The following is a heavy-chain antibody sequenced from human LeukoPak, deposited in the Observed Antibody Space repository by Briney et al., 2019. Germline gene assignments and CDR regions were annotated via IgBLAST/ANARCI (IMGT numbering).Heavy chain of an antibody. CDR1: GFTFRLYA. Sequence: GGSLRLSCTASGFTFRLYAMNWVRQAPGKGLEWVSGIGGTAASSSYSDSVKGRFTISRDKFNNKVYLQMNSLRAEDTATYYCAKDRGPYIGIANNWFDPWGQGTLVLVSS. D-gene: IGHD1-26*01. J-gene: IGHJ5*02. CDR3: AKDRGPYIGIANNWFDP. CDR2: IGGTAASS. V-gene: IGHV3-23*01.